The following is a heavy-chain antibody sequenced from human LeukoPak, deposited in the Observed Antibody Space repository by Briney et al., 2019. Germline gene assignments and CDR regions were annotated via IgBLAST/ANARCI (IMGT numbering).Heavy chain of an antibody. Sequence: GASVKVSCKASGYTFTSYYMRWVRQAPGQGLEWMGIINPSGGSTSYAQKFQGRVTMTRDTSTSTVYMELSSLRSEDTAVYYCARGGDSDDSSGQIDYWGQGTLVTVSS. CDR2: INPSGGST. J-gene: IGHJ4*02. CDR1: GYTFTSYY. D-gene: IGHD3-22*01. V-gene: IGHV1-46*01. CDR3: ARGGDSDDSSGQIDY.